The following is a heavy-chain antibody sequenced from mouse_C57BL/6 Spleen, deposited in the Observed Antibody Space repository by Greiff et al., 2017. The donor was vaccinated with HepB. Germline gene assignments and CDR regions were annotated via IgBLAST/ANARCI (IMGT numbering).Heavy chain of an antibody. CDR2: IDPDDGDT. J-gene: IGHJ4*01. D-gene: IGHD2-5*01. CDR3: TTCYSNYEGSYAMDY. CDR1: GFTFTDYY. V-gene: IGHV14-1*01. Sequence: VQLQQSGAELVRPGASVKLSCTASGFTFTDYYMHWVKQRPEQGLEWIGRIDPDDGDTEYPPKFQGKATMTADTSSNTAYLQLSSLTSEDTAVYYCTTCYSNYEGSYAMDYWGQGTTVTVSS.